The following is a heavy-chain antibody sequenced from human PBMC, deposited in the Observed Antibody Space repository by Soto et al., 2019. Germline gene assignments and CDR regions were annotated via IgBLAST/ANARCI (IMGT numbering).Heavy chain of an antibody. Sequence: EVQLVESGGGLVQPGGSLRLSCAASGFTFSDHYMDWVRQAPGKGLEWVGRIRNRGNGYTTEYAASVKGRFIISRDDSENSLYLRMNSLKTEDTAVYYCARRPAAGGLDVWGQGTTVTVSS. D-gene: IGHD6-25*01. CDR3: ARRPAAGGLDV. V-gene: IGHV3-72*01. CDR2: IRNRGNGYTT. CDR1: GFTFSDHY. J-gene: IGHJ6*02.